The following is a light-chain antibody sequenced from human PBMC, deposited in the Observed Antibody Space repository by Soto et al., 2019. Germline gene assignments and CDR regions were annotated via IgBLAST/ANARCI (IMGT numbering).Light chain of an antibody. CDR2: EGS. J-gene: IGLJ1*01. Sequence: QSVLAQPASVSGSPGQSITISCTGTSSDVGSYNLVSWYQQHPGKAPKLMIYEGSKRPSGVSNRFSGSKSGNTASLPFSWLQAEDEAVYYCCSYTGSSPYVYGTGTKATVL. CDR3: CSYTGSSPYV. CDR1: SSDVGSYNL. V-gene: IGLV2-23*01.